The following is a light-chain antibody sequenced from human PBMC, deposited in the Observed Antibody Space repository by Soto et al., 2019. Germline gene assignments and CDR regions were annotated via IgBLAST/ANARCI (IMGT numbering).Light chain of an antibody. Sequence: ELVLPQSPGTLPLSPGERATLSCRASQSVSSSYLAWYQQKPGQAPRLLIYVASSRATGIPDRFSGSGSGTDFNLTITRLEPDDFAVYYCEDYCTSSWTLGQGTKVEV. V-gene: IGKV3-20*01. CDR2: VAS. J-gene: IGKJ1*01. CDR1: QSVSSSY. CDR3: EDYCTSSWT.